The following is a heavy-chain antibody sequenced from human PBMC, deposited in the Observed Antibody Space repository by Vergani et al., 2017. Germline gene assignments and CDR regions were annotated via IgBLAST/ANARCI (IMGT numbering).Heavy chain of an antibody. J-gene: IGHJ6*03. D-gene: IGHD3-10*01. CDR2: ISSSSSTI. Sequence: EVQLLESGGGLVQPGGSLRLSCAASGFTFSSYSMNWVRQAPGKGLEWVSYISSSSSTIYYADSVKGRFTISRDNAKNSLYLQMNSLRAEDTAVYYCARWRYYYGSGSKDYYYYMDVWGKGTTVTVSS. V-gene: IGHV3-48*04. CDR3: ARWRYYYGSGSKDYYYYMDV. CDR1: GFTFSSYS.